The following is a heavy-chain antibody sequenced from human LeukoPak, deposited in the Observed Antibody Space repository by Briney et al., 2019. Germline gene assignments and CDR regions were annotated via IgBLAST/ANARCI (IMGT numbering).Heavy chain of an antibody. CDR2: ISGSGGST. V-gene: IGHV3-23*01. J-gene: IGHJ6*02. Sequence: PGGSLRLSCAASGFTFSNYAMSWVRQAPGKGLEWVSGISGSGGSTYYADSVKGRFTISRDNSTNTLYLQMNSLRAEDTAVYYCAKCVAVPITLVRYYYYGMDVWGQGTTVTVSS. CDR1: GFTFSNYA. CDR3: AKCVAVPITLVRYYYYGMDV. D-gene: IGHD3-22*01.